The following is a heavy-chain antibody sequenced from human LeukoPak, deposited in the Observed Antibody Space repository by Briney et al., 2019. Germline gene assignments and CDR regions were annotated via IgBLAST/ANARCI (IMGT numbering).Heavy chain of an antibody. D-gene: IGHD4-17*01. Sequence: SETLSLTCTVSGGSISSYYWSWIRQPPGKGLEWIGYIYYSGSTNYNPSLKSRVTISVDTSKNQFSLKLSSVTAADTAVYYCARASGDYGIDYWGQGTLVTVSS. CDR1: GGSISSYY. V-gene: IGHV4-59*01. CDR3: ARASGDYGIDY. J-gene: IGHJ4*02. CDR2: IYYSGST.